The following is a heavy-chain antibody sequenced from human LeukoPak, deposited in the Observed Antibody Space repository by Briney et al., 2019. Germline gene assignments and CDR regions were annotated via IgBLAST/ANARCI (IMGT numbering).Heavy chain of an antibody. D-gene: IGHD1-26*01. CDR1: GGSISSSSYY. J-gene: IGHJ4*02. CDR3: ARDRGGAVGATVFDY. V-gene: IGHV4-39*07. Sequence: PSETLSLTCTVSGGSISSSSYYWGWIRQPPGKGLEWIGSIYYSGSTYYNPSLKSRVTISVDTSKNQFSLKLSSVTAADTAVYYCARDRGGAVGATVFDYWGQGTLVTVSS. CDR2: IYYSGST.